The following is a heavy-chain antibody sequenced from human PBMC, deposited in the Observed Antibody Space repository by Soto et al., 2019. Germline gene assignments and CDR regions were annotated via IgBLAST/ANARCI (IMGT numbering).Heavy chain of an antibody. V-gene: IGHV3-21*06. Sequence: GGSLRLSCAASGFTFSSYSMNWVRRAPGKGLEWVSSISGGSDYIYYADSVMGRFTISRDNAKNSLYLQVNSLGAEDTAVYYCARDGRLSGYDRNFDYWGQGTLVTVSS. CDR3: ARDGRLSGYDRNFDY. D-gene: IGHD5-12*01. CDR1: GFTFSSYS. J-gene: IGHJ4*02. CDR2: ISGGSDYI.